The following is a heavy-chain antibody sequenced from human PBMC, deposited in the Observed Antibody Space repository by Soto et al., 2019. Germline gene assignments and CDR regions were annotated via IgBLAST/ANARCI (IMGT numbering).Heavy chain of an antibody. Sequence: GESLKISCKGSGYSFTTYWINWVRQMPGKGLEWMGKIDPGDSYTNYSPSFQGHDTISADESITTAYLQWSSLRASDTAMYYCARQTSSSSNQFNFWGQGTLVTVSS. V-gene: IGHV5-10-1*01. CDR3: ARQTSSSSNQFNF. J-gene: IGHJ4*02. CDR2: IDPGDSYT. CDR1: GYSFTTYW. D-gene: IGHD6-6*01.